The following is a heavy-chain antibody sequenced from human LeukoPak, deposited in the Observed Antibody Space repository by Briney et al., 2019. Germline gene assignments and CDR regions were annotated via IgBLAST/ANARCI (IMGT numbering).Heavy chain of an antibody. CDR3: ARILSAAFDY. Sequence: LEWLARIDWDDDKYYSTPLKTRLTISKDTSKNQVVLTMTNMDPVETATYYCARILSAAFDYWGQGTLVTVSS. J-gene: IGHJ4*02. V-gene: IGHV2-70*11. CDR2: IDWDDDK.